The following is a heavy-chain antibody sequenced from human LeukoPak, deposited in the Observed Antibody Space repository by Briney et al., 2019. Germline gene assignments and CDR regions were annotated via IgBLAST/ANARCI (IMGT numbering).Heavy chain of an antibody. D-gene: IGHD1-14*01. Sequence: SETLSLTCTVSGGSLSSYFWSWIRQPPGKGLEWIGYIYHSGSTNYSPSLKSRVTISVDTSQNQFSLRLSSVTAADTAVYYCARRSPPDHYYFDYWGQGTLVTVSS. V-gene: IGHV4-59*08. CDR2: IYHSGST. CDR1: GGSLSSYF. CDR3: ARRSPPDHYYFDY. J-gene: IGHJ4*02.